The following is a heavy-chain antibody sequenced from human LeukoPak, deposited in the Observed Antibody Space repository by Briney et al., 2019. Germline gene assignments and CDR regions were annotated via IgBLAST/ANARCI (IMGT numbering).Heavy chain of an antibody. CDR2: IYRDGGT. CDR1: HSSISSGSY. V-gene: IGHV4-38-2*02. Sequence: PAETLSLTCTVSHSSISSGSYWAWLRQPPGKGLECIAVIYRDGGTYYNPSLKSRVIISVATSKGKFSLKLACVTAADTAVYYCARRRSGTSSTPFDFWGQGTLVTVSS. D-gene: IGHD5-12*01. J-gene: IGHJ4*02. CDR3: ARRRSGTSSTPFDF.